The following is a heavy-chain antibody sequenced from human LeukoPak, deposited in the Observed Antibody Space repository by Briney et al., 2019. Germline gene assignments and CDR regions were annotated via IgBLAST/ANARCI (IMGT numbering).Heavy chain of an antibody. CDR1: GGTFSSYA. V-gene: IGHV1-69*04. J-gene: IGHJ4*02. CDR3: ARDPGITMVRGVPDY. Sequence: ASVKVSCKASGGTFSSYAISWVRQAPGQGLEWMGRIIPILGIANYAQKFQGRVTITADKSTSTAYMELSSLRSEDTAVYYCARDPGITMVRGVPDYWGQGTLVTVSS. D-gene: IGHD3-10*01. CDR2: IIPILGIA.